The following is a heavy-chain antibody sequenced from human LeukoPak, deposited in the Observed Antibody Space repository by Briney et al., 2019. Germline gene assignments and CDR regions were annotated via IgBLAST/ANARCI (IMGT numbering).Heavy chain of an antibody. CDR1: GFTFSSYG. V-gene: IGHV3-33*01. D-gene: IGHD6-19*01. J-gene: IGHJ3*02. Sequence: QPGRSLRLSCAASGFTFSSYGMHWVRQAPGKGLEWVAVIWYDGSNKYYTDSVKGRFTISRDNSKNTLYLQMNSPRAEDTAVYYCARPKQWLVNEDAFDIWGQGTMVTVSS. CDR3: ARPKQWLVNEDAFDI. CDR2: IWYDGSNK.